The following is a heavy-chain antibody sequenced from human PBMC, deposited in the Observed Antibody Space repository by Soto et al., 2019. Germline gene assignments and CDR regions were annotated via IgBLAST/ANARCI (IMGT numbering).Heavy chain of an antibody. V-gene: IGHV4-31*03. Sequence: NPSETLSLTCSVSGYSITAGGYYWSWIRQHPGKGLEWIGSFYSSGSIIYNPSLKSRVSISGDTSRNQFSMTLISVTAADTALYYCARMYSSGSGWFHPWGQGTLVTVSS. CDR1: GYSITAGGYY. D-gene: IGHD3-22*01. J-gene: IGHJ5*02. CDR2: FYSSGSI. CDR3: ARMYSSGSGWFHP.